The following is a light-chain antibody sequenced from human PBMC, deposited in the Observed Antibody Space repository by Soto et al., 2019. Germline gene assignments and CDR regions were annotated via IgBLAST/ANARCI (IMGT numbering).Light chain of an antibody. J-gene: IGKJ1*01. Sequence: EIVMTQSPATLSVSPGERATLSCRASQGVSSSLAWYQQTAGQAPRLLIYDVSTRATGIPDRFSGSGSGTEFTLTISSLQSEDFAIYYCQQYTYWPRTFGQGTRVEI. CDR1: QGVSSS. V-gene: IGKV3-15*01. CDR2: DVS. CDR3: QQYTYWPRT.